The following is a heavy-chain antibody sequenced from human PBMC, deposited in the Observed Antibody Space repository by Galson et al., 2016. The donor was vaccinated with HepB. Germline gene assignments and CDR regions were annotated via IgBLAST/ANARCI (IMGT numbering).Heavy chain of an antibody. Sequence: SLRLSCAASGFTFSCYGMHWVRQAPGKGLEWVAILWYDGTHKYYADSVKGRFTVSRDNSKNTLYLQMNSLRAEDTAVYYCARDRFPRVTRGRNWFDPWGQGTLVTVSS. V-gene: IGHV3-33*01. CDR1: GFTFSCYG. CDR2: LWYDGTHK. CDR3: ARDRFPRVTRGRNWFDP. D-gene: IGHD2-21*02. J-gene: IGHJ5*02.